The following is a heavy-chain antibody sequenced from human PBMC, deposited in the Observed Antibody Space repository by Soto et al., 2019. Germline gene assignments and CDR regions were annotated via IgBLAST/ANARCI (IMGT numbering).Heavy chain of an antibody. CDR1: GGTFSSYA. CDR2: IIPIFGTA. Sequence: QVQLVQSGAEVKKPGSSVKVSCKASGGTFSSYAISWVRQAPGQGLEWMGGIIPIFGTANYAQKFQGRVTITADESTRTAYMELSSMRSEDTAVYYCARDHYYASSGLPDYWGQGTLVTVSS. CDR3: ARDHYYASSGLPDY. V-gene: IGHV1-69*01. D-gene: IGHD3-22*01. J-gene: IGHJ4*02.